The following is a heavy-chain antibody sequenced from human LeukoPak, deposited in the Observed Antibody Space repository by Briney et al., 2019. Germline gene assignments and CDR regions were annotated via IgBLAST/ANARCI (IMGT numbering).Heavy chain of an antibody. CDR2: IYASGNT. V-gene: IGHV4-4*07. J-gene: IGHJ4*02. CDR1: GGPISSYY. CDR3: ARGRGSSWYYFDS. Sequence: PSETLSLPCTVSGGPISSYYGRWVRQPAGKGLEWIGRIYASGNTNYNPSLKARVTMTVDTSKNQFSVNLSSVTAADTAVYYCARGRGSSWYYFDSWGQGTLVTVSS. D-gene: IGHD6-13*01.